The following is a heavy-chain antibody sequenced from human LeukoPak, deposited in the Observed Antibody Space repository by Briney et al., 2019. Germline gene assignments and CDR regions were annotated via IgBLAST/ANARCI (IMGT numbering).Heavy chain of an antibody. CDR1: GGSISSYY. Sequence: SETLSLTCTVSGGSISSYYWRWIRQPPGKGLEWIGYIYYSGSTNYNPSLKSRVTISVDTSKNQFSLKLSSVTAADTAVYYCAGGTVTTGYAFDIWGQGTMVTVSS. D-gene: IGHD4-17*01. CDR2: IYYSGST. J-gene: IGHJ3*02. V-gene: IGHV4-59*01. CDR3: AGGTVTTGYAFDI.